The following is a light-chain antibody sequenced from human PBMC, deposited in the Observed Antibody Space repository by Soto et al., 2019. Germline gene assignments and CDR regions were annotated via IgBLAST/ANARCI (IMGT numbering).Light chain of an antibody. J-gene: IGKJ1*01. CDR3: QQYDNSLWT. CDR1: QTVSSVH. Sequence: DIVLTQSPGTLSLSPGERATLSCRASQTVSSVHLAWYQHKPRQAPSLLIYGASRSATVTPDRFTGSGSGTDYTLTTSRLEPEDFAVYYCQQYDNSLWTFGQGTKV. V-gene: IGKV3-20*01. CDR2: GAS.